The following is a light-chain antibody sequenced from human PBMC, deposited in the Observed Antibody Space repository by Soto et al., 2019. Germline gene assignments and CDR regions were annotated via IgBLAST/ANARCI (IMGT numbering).Light chain of an antibody. CDR1: QSLSRN. V-gene: IGKV3-15*01. Sequence: EILMTQSPATLSVSPGERATLSCRASQSLSRNLAWYQQKPGQTPRLLIYGASTRASGIPARFSGSGSGTAFTLTISSLQSEDFALYYCQHYNDWPPAFTFGPGTKVDL. J-gene: IGKJ3*01. CDR2: GAS. CDR3: QHYNDWPPAFT.